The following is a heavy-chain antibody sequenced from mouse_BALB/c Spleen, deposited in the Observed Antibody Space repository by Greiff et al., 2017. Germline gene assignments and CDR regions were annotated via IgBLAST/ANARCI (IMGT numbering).Heavy chain of an antibody. CDR2: IYPGGGYT. Sequence: VKLVESGAELVRPGTSVKMSCKAAGYTFTNYWIGWVKQRPGHGLEWIGDIYPGGGYTNYNEKFKGKATLTADTSSSTAYMQLSSLTSEDSAIYYCARWGDEKDYFDYWGQGTTLTVSS. J-gene: IGHJ2*01. D-gene: IGHD3-3*01. CDR1: GYTFTNYW. CDR3: ARWGDEKDYFDY. V-gene: IGHV1-63*02.